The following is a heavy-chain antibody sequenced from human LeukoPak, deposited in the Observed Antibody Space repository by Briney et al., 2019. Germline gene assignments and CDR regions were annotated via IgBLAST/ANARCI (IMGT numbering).Heavy chain of an antibody. CDR1: GFTFSSYA. V-gene: IGHV3-23*01. Sequence: GGSLRLSCAASGFTFSSYAMSWVRQAPGKGLEWVSAISGSGGSTYYADSVKGRFTISRDNSKNTLYLQMNSLRAEDTAVYYCAKPYDFWSGYLHYFDYWGQGTLVTVSS. CDR2: ISGSGGST. D-gene: IGHD3-3*01. J-gene: IGHJ4*02. CDR3: AKPYDFWSGYLHYFDY.